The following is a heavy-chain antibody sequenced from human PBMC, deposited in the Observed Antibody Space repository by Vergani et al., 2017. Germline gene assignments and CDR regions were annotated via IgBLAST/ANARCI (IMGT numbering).Heavy chain of an antibody. CDR2: IKEDGSEK. J-gene: IGHJ4*02. Sequence: EVQLVESGGGLVQPGGSLRLSCAASGFTFSNYWMSWVRQAPGKGLEWLANIKEDGSEKNYVDSVKGRFTISRDNAKNSLYLQMNSLRAEDTAVYYCAKRTFDYWGQGTLVTVSS. V-gene: IGHV3-7*03. CDR1: GFTFSNYW. CDR3: AKRTFDY.